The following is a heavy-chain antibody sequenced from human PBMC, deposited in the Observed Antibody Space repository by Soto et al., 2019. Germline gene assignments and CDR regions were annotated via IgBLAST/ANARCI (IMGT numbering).Heavy chain of an antibody. CDR1: GYGFTTYG. D-gene: IGHD1-1*01. V-gene: IGHV1-18*01. Sequence: QIHLVQSGAEVKKPGASVKVSCKGSGYGFTTYGITWVRQAPGQGLEWMAWISAHNGNTNYAQKRQGTVTRTKDTSTSTAYMDRRSLESDDTAEYYWARGRYGDYWGQGALVTVSS. J-gene: IGHJ4*02. CDR2: ISAHNGNT. CDR3: ARGRYGDY.